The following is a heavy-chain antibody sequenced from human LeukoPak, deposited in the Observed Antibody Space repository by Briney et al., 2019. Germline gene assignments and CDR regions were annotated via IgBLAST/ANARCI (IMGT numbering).Heavy chain of an antibody. J-gene: IGHJ4*02. Sequence: PGRSLRLSCAAAGFTFSSYTIHWVRQAPGKGLEWVAVISYDGSNKYYADSVKGRFTISRDNSKNTLYLQMNSLRVEDTAVYYCARGVFSGSYIFDYWGQGTLVTVSS. CDR2: ISYDGSNK. D-gene: IGHD1-26*01. CDR3: ARGVFSGSYIFDY. V-gene: IGHV3-30-3*01. CDR1: GFTFSSYT.